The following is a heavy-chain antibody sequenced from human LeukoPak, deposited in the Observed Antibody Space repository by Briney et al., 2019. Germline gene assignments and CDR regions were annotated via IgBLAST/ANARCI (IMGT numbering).Heavy chain of an antibody. CDR2: FKGRGQST. CDR3: VQRGYDYDSAGLFYAEYFHN. Sequence: GGALRLSFTTPGFSFSHHSIKLGRPAPGKGVGVGSAFKGRGQSTFYADSVKGRFIISGDNSNNTLFLQMNSLRVEDTALYYCVQRGYDYDSAGLFYAEYFHNWGQGTLVTVAS. J-gene: IGHJ1*01. D-gene: IGHD3-16*01. V-gene: IGHV3-23*01. CDR1: GFSFSHHS.